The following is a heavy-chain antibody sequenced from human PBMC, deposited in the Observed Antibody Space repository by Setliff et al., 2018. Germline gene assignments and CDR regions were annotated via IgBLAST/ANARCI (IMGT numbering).Heavy chain of an antibody. CDR2: IYSSDSHT. D-gene: IGHD6-13*01. V-gene: IGHV5-51*01. J-gene: IGHJ4*02. CDR1: GYSFANTW. Sequence: PGESLKISCQGSGYSFANTWIAWVRQMPGKGLEWLGIIYSSDSHTRYSPSFQGQVTISADKSISTAYLQWSSLKASDTAMYYCARALASAGTVYFDYWGQGTLVTVSS. CDR3: ARALASAGTVYFDY.